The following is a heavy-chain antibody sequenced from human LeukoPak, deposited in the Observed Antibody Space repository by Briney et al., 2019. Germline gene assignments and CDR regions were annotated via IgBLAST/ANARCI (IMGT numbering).Heavy chain of an antibody. Sequence: SGTLSLTCTASGGFISSYYGSWIRQPPGKGLEGIGYIYYNGNTYYNPSLKSRVTMSVDTSKNQFSLKLSSVTAADTAVYYCARHLSSGWYVPPYYYYMDVWGKGTTVTISS. CDR3: ARHLSSGWYVPPYYYYMDV. V-gene: IGHV4-59*04. D-gene: IGHD6-19*01. CDR2: IYYNGNT. CDR1: GGFISSYY. J-gene: IGHJ6*03.